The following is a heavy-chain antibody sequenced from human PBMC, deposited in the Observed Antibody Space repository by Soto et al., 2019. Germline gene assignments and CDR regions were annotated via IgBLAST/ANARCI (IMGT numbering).Heavy chain of an antibody. V-gene: IGHV3-48*02. D-gene: IGHD6-13*01. CDR2: ISSSSTTI. Sequence: LRLSCTASGFTFSSYSMNWVRQAPGKGLEWVSYISSSSTTIYYADPVKGRFTISRDNAKNSLYLQMNSLRDDDTAVYYCARDPYPSSWRLDAFDTWGQGTMVTVSS. CDR3: ARDPYPSSWRLDAFDT. CDR1: GFTFSSYS. J-gene: IGHJ3*02.